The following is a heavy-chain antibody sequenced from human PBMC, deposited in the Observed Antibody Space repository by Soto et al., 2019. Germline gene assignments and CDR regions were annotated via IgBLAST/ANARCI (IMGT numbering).Heavy chain of an antibody. J-gene: IGHJ4*02. D-gene: IGHD3-10*01. CDR1: GFTFSSYA. V-gene: IGHV3-23*01. CDR2: ISGSGGST. CDR3: AEAMVRGRYYFDY. Sequence: GVLRLSCAASGFTFSSYAMSWVRQAPGKGLEWVSAISGSGGSTYYADSVKGRFTISRDNSKNTLYLQMNSLRAEDTAVYYCAEAMVRGRYYFDYWGQGTLVTVSS.